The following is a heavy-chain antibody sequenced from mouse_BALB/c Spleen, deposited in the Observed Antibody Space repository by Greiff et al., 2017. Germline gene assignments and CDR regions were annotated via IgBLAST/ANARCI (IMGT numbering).Heavy chain of an antibody. J-gene: IGHJ4*01. V-gene: IGHV2-9*02. CDR1: GFSLTSYG. CDR2: ICAGGST. D-gene: IGHD3-1*01. CDR3: ARDREKHHYAMDY. Sequence: QVQLKESGPGLVAPSQSLSITCTVSGFSLTSYGVHWVRQPPGKGLEWLGVICAGGSTNYNTDLMSRLSISKDNSKSHVFLKMNSLQTDDTAMYYCARDREKHHYAMDYWGQGTTVTVSS.